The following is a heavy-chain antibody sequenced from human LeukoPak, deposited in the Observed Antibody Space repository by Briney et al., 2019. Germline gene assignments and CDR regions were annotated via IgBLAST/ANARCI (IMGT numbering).Heavy chain of an antibody. V-gene: IGHV1-69*13. CDR2: IIPIFGTA. CDR1: GGTFSSYA. Sequence: SVNVSCKASGGTFSSYAISWVRQAPGQGLEWMGGIIPIFGTANYAQKFQGRVTITADESTSTAYMELSSLRSEDTAVYYCARANKLSSYYYYGMDVWGQGTTVTVSS. CDR3: ARANKLSSYYYYGMDV. D-gene: IGHD3-16*02. J-gene: IGHJ6*02.